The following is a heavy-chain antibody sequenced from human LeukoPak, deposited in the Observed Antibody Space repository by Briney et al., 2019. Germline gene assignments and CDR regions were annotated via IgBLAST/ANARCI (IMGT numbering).Heavy chain of an antibody. J-gene: IGHJ6*03. CDR1: GFTFSSFG. V-gene: IGHV3-23*01. Sequence: GGSLRLSCAASGFTFSSFGMSWVRQAPGKGLEWVSSINNSGSSTYYADSVKGRFTISRDNSKNTLYLQMNSLRAEDTAVYYCAREHSGYDFPGRDYYYMDVWGKGTTVTVSS. CDR2: INNSGSST. D-gene: IGHD5-12*01. CDR3: AREHSGYDFPGRDYYYMDV.